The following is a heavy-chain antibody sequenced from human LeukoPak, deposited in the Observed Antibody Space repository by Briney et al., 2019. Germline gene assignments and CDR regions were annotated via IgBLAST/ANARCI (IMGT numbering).Heavy chain of an antibody. J-gene: IGHJ4*02. CDR1: GFTFSRYN. CDR2: ISSSGNYI. V-gene: IGHV3-21*01. Sequence: GGSLRLSCAASGFTFSRYNMDWVRQAPGKGLEWVSFISSSGNYIYYAESVKGRFTISRDNAKNSLYLQMDSLRAEDTAVYYCARDVRTVTTSDFDYWGQGTLVTVSS. CDR3: ARDVRTVTTSDFDY. D-gene: IGHD4-17*01.